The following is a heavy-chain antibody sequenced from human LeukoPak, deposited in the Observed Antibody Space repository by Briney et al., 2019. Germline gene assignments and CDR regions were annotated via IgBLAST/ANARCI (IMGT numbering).Heavy chain of an antibody. CDR3: ARDLIGDSGPEDY. V-gene: IGHV3-53*01. CDR2: IYSGGST. CDR1: GFTVSSNY. D-gene: IGHD3-10*01. Sequence: GGSLRLSCAASGFTVSSNYMSWVRQAPGKGLEWVSVIYSGGSTYYADSVKGRFTISRDNSKNTLYLQMNSLRAEDTAVYYCARDLIGDSGPEDYWGRGTLVTVSS. J-gene: IGHJ4*02.